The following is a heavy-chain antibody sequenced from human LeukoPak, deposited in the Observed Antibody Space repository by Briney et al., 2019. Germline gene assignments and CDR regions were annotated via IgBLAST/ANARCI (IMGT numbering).Heavy chain of an antibody. D-gene: IGHD3-3*01. V-gene: IGHV3-21*01. J-gene: IGHJ6*02. CDR3: ARQSAYDFWSGYYRVYCYYGMDV. CDR1: GFTFSSYS. Sequence: GSLRLSCAASGFTFSSYSMNWVRQAPGKGLEWVSSISSSSSYIYYADSVKGRFTISRDNAKNSLYLQMNSLRAEDTAVYYCARQSAYDFWSGYYRVYCYYGMDVWGQGTTVTVSS. CDR2: ISSSSSYI.